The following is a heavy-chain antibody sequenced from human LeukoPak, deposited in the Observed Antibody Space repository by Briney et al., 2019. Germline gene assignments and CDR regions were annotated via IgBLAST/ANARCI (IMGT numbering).Heavy chain of an antibody. Sequence: GGSLRLSCAASGFTFSGSAMHWVRQASGKGLEWVGRIRSKANSYATAYAASVKGRLTISRDDSKNTAYLQMNSLKTEDTAVYYCTREYYYDSSGYYYYYYYMDVWGKGTTVTVSS. CDR3: TREYYYDSSGYYYYYYYMDV. V-gene: IGHV3-73*01. J-gene: IGHJ6*03. D-gene: IGHD3-22*01. CDR1: GFTFSGSA. CDR2: IRSKANSYAT.